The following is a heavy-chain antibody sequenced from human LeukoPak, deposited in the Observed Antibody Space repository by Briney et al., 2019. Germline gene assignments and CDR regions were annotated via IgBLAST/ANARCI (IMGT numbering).Heavy chain of an antibody. V-gene: IGHV3-15*01. D-gene: IGHD2-21*01. Sequence: GGSLRLSCAASGFTFSSYAMTWVRQAPGKGLEWVGRIKPKTDGETTEYAAPVKDRFSISRDDSKSMMYLQMNSLKTEDTAVYYCITPLPYSAQGGQGTLVTVSS. CDR3: ITPLPYSAQ. CDR2: IKPKTDGETT. J-gene: IGHJ4*02. CDR1: GFTFSSYA.